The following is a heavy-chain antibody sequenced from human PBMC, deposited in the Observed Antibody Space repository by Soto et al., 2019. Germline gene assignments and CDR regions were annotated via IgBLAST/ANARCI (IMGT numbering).Heavy chain of an antibody. J-gene: IGHJ4*02. CDR2: IKQDGSEK. V-gene: IGHV3-7*03. CDR1: GFTFTNYW. Sequence: EVQLVESGGGLVQPGGSLRLSCAPSGFTFTNYWMSWVRQAPGKGLEWVANIKQDGSEKYYVDSVKGRFTISRDNAKNSLYLQMNSLRAEDTAVYYCARDRSTTRFDYWGQGTLVTVSS. CDR3: ARDRSTTRFDY. D-gene: IGHD2-2*01.